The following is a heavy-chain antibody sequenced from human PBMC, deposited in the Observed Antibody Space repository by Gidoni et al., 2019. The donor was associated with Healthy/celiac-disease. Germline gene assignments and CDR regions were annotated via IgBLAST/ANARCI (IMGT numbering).Heavy chain of an antibody. D-gene: IGHD6-6*01. CDR2: INHSGST. V-gene: IGHV4-34*01. Sequence: QVQLQQWGAGLLKPSETLSLTCAVYGGSFSGYYWSWIRQPPGKGLEWIGEINHSGSTNYNPSLKSRVTISVDTSKNQFSLKLSSVTAADTAVYYCARGRPRFHSSSSCWFDPWGQGTLVTVSS. J-gene: IGHJ5*02. CDR1: GGSFSGYY. CDR3: ARGRPRFHSSSSCWFDP.